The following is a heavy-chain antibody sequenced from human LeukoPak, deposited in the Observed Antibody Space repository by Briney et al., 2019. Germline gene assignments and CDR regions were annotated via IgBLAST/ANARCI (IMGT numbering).Heavy chain of an antibody. D-gene: IGHD6-19*01. Sequence: GASVKVSCKASGYTFTGYYMHWVRQAPGQGLEWMGRINPNSGGTNYAQKFQGRVTMTRDTSVSTAYMELSRLRSDDTAVYYCARAVKQWLVGYAFDIWGQGTMVTVSS. J-gene: IGHJ3*02. CDR3: ARAVKQWLVGYAFDI. CDR2: INPNSGGT. CDR1: GYTFTGYY. V-gene: IGHV1-2*06.